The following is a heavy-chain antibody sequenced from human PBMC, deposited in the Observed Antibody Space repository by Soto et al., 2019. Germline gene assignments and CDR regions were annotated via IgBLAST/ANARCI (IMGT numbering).Heavy chain of an antibody. CDR3: AKGGGGYITGIGLYYFDY. CDR2: ISGSGGST. D-gene: IGHD1-20*01. CDR1: GFTFSSYA. Sequence: GSLELSCAASGFTFSSYAMSWVRQAPGKGLEWVSAISGSGGSTYYADSVKGRFTISRDNSKNTLYLQMNSLRAEDTAVYYCAKGGGGYITGIGLYYFDYWGQGTLVTVSS. V-gene: IGHV3-23*01. J-gene: IGHJ4*02.